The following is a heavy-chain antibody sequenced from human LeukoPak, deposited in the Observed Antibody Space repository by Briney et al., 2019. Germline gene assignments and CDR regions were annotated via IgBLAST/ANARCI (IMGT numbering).Heavy chain of an antibody. D-gene: IGHD2-8*01. V-gene: IGHV3-33*03. CDR2: IWYDGSNK. CDR3: AGRGCTNGLCHFDY. Sequence: PGRSLRLSCAASGFTFSSYGMHWVRQAPGKGLEWVAVIWYDGSNKYYADSVKGRFTISRDNARNSLYLQMNSLRAEDTAIYYCAGRGCTNGLCHFDYWGQGTLVTVSS. J-gene: IGHJ4*02. CDR1: GFTFSSYG.